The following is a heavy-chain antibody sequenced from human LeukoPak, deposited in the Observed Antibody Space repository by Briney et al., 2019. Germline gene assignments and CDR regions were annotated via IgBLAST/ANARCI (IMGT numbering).Heavy chain of an antibody. Sequence: SETLSLTCTVSGYSISSGYYWGWIRQPPGKGLEWIGSIYHSGSTYYNPSLKSRVTISVDTSKNQFSLKLSSVTAADTAVYYCARAVAGLYYYYYMDVWGKGTTVTVSS. CDR1: GYSISSGYY. CDR3: ARAVAGLYYYYYMDV. V-gene: IGHV4-38-2*02. J-gene: IGHJ6*03. CDR2: IYHSGST. D-gene: IGHD6-19*01.